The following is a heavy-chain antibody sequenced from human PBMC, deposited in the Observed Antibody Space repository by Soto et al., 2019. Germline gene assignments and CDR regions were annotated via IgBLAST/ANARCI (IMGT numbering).Heavy chain of an antibody. CDR1: GYTFTSYD. CDR3: AKGLGYCIRTSCYGLDYMDV. V-gene: IGHV1-8*01. J-gene: IGHJ6*02. CDR2: MNPNSGNT. Sequence: QVQLVQSGAEVKKHGASVKVSCKASGYTFTSYDINWVRQATGQGLEWMGWMNPNSGNTGHAQKIQGRVTMTRNTSISTDYMEPSSLRCEDTAVYYCAKGLGYCIRTSCYGLDYMDVSGQGTTVTVSS. D-gene: IGHD2-2*01.